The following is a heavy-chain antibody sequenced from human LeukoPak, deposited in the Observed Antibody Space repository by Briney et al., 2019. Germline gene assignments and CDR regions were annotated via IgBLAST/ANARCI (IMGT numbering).Heavy chain of an antibody. D-gene: IGHD2-2*01. CDR3: ARRLTQYDCFDP. CDR2: AYYRPTWYN. J-gene: IGHJ5*02. V-gene: IGHV6-1*01. CDR1: GDSVSSNSVT. Sequence: SQTLSLTCAISGDSVSSNSVTWNWIRQSPSRGLEWLGRAYYRPTWYNDYAVSVRGRITVNPDTSKNQFSLHLNSVTPEDTAVYYCARRLTQYDCFDPWGQGILVTVSS.